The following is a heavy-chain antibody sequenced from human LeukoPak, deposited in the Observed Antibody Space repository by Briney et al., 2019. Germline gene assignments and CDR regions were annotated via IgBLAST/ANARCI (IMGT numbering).Heavy chain of an antibody. J-gene: IGHJ5*02. CDR3: TRAGGSGSNNWFDP. Sequence: GGSLRLSCAASGFTFSNFGMNWARQAPGKGLEWISYISTTSTTIFYADSVEGRFTISRDIAQNSPYLQMNSLSAEDTAVYYCTRAGGSGSNNWFDPWGQGTLVTVSS. CDR2: ISTTSTTI. D-gene: IGHD3-10*01. V-gene: IGHV3-48*01. CDR1: GFTFSNFG.